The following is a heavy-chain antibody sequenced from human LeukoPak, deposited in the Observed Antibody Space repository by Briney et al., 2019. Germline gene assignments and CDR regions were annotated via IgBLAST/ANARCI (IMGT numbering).Heavy chain of an antibody. CDR2: IDPNGGGT. Sequence: EASVKVSCKASGYTFTGYYMHWVRQAPGQGLEWMGWIDPNGGGTYYAQKLQGRITMTRDTSINTAYMELSRLRSDDTAVYYCVRDGIRYNGDWYFHHYYMDVWGKGTTVTISS. V-gene: IGHV1-2*02. J-gene: IGHJ6*03. CDR1: GYTFTGYY. CDR3: VRDGIRYNGDWYFHHYYMDV. D-gene: IGHD2-21*02.